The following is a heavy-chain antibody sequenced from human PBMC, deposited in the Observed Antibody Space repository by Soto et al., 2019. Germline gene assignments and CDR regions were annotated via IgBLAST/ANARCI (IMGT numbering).Heavy chain of an antibody. V-gene: IGHV1-69*13. Sequence: SVKVSCKASGGTFSSYRINWVRQAPGQGLEWVGGIVPIYRTADYAQKFQGRVAITADESARTAYMELRSLKSQDTAVYYCARDSGAKLSSSWGQGTLVTVSS. D-gene: IGHD6-13*01. J-gene: IGHJ4*02. CDR2: IVPIYRTA. CDR1: GGTFSSYR. CDR3: ARDSGAKLSSS.